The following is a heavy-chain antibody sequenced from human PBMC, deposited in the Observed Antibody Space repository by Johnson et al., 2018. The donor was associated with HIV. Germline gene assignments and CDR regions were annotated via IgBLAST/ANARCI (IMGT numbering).Heavy chain of an antibody. J-gene: IGHJ3*02. Sequence: VQLVESGGGLIQPEGSLRLSCAASGFTVSSNYMSWVRQAPGKGLEWVSRIKSDGSSISYADSVKGRFTISRDKSKNTLYLQMNSLRTEDTAVYYCAKGSGYYAAFVMWGQGTMVTVSS. CDR2: IKSDGSSI. CDR1: GFTVSSNY. D-gene: IGHD3-22*01. V-gene: IGHV3-66*03. CDR3: AKGSGYYAAFVM.